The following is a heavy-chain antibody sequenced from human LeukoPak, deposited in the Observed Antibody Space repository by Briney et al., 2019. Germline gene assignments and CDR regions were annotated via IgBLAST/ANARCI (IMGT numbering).Heavy chain of an antibody. V-gene: IGHV3-64*01. J-gene: IGHJ5*02. D-gene: IGHD6-13*01. Sequence: GGSLRLSCAASGFTFSSYAMHWVRQAPGKGLEYVSAISSNGGSTYYANSVKGRFTISRDSSKNTLYLQMGSLRAEDMAVYYCARAGLRGIAAPPNWFDPWGQGTLVTVSS. CDR1: GFTFSSYA. CDR3: ARAGLRGIAAPPNWFDP. CDR2: ISSNGGST.